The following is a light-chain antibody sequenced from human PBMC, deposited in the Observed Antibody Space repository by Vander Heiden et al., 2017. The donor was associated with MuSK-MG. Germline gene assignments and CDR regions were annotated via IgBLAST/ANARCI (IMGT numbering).Light chain of an antibody. CDR3: QQSDSTPIT. CDR2: AAS. V-gene: IGKV1-39*01. CDR1: QSISSY. J-gene: IGKJ5*01. Sequence: DIQMTQSPSSLSASVGDRVTITCRASQSISSYLNWYQQKPGKAPKLLIYAASSLQSGVPSRFSGSGSGTDFTLTISRLQPEDFATYSCQQSDSTPITFGQGTQMXIK.